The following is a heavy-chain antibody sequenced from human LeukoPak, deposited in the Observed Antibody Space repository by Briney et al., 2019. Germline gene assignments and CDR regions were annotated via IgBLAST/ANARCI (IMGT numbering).Heavy chain of an antibody. Sequence: GGSLRLSCAASGFTFSSYAMSWVRQAPGKGLEWVSVIYSGGSTYYADSVKGRFTISRDNSKNTLYLQMNSLRAEDTAVYYCARTNNPPYYYDSSGYYYFDYWGQGTLVTVSS. CDR1: GFTFSSYA. CDR3: ARTNNPPYYYDSSGYYYFDY. D-gene: IGHD3-22*01. V-gene: IGHV3-66*01. J-gene: IGHJ4*02. CDR2: IYSGGST.